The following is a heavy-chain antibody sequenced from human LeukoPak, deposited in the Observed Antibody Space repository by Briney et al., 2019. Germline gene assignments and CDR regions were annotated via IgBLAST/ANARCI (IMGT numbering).Heavy chain of an antibody. CDR3: ANLYGDSGLDY. J-gene: IGHJ4*02. Sequence: PGGSLRLSCAASGFTFSSYGMHWVRRPPGKGLEWVAVISYDGINKYHADSVKGRFTTSRDNSKNTLYLQMNSLRAEDTALYYCANLYGDSGLDYWGQGTLVTVSS. V-gene: IGHV3-30*18. D-gene: IGHD4-17*01. CDR1: GFTFSSYG. CDR2: ISYDGINK.